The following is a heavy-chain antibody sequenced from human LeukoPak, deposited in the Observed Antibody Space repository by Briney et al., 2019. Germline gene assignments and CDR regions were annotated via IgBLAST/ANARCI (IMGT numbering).Heavy chain of an antibody. V-gene: IGHV7-4-1*02. CDR2: INTNTGNP. CDR1: GYTFTSYA. Sequence: ASVKVSCKASGYTFTSYAMNWVRQAPGQGLEWMGWINTNTGNPTYVQGFTGQFVFSLDTSVSTAYLQISSLKAEDTAVYYCARDLICYGSGSTLCGMDVWGQGTTVTVSS. CDR3: ARDLICYGSGSTLCGMDV. J-gene: IGHJ6*02. D-gene: IGHD3-10*01.